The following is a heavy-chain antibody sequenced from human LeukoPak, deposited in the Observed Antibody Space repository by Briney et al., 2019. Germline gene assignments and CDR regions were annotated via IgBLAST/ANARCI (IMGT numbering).Heavy chain of an antibody. Sequence: ASVKVSCKASGYTFTGYYMHWVRQAPGQGLEWMGWINPNSGGTNYAQKFQGRATMTRDTSISTAYMELSRLRSDDTAVYYCANTHPLPYYYDSSGYYCWGQGTLVTVSS. CDR3: ANTHPLPYYYDSSGYYC. D-gene: IGHD3-22*01. J-gene: IGHJ4*02. CDR1: GYTFTGYY. CDR2: INPNSGGT. V-gene: IGHV1-2*02.